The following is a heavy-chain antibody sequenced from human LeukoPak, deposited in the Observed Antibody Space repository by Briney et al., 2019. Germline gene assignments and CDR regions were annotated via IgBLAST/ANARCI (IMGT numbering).Heavy chain of an antibody. V-gene: IGHV3-11*04. CDR1: EFVFSDYY. CDR3: ARDKHYYYGMDV. J-gene: IGHJ6*02. Sequence: PGGSLRLSCAASEFVFSDYYMSWIRQAPGKGLEWVSYISDSGSTIYYADSVKGRFTISRDNSKNTLYLQMNSLRAEDTAVYYCARDKHYYYGMDVWGQGTTVTVSS. CDR2: ISDSGSTI.